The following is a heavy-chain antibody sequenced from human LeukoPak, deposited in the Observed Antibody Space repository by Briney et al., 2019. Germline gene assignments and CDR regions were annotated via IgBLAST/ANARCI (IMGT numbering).Heavy chain of an antibody. CDR1: GDSISSYY. CDR3: ARLGQLWSGRGAFDI. Sequence: SETLSLTCTVSGDSISSYYWSWIRQPPGKGLEWIGYIYYSGSTNYNPSLKSRVTISVDTSKNQFSLKLSSVTAADTAVYYCARLGQLWSGRGAFDIWGQGTMVTVSS. V-gene: IGHV4-59*08. J-gene: IGHJ3*02. D-gene: IGHD5-18*01. CDR2: IYYSGST.